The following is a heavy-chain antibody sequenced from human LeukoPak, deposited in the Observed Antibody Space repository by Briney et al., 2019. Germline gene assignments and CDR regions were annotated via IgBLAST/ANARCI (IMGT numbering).Heavy chain of an antibody. Sequence: PSETLSLTGTVSGGSISSSSYSWGWIRQPPGKGLGWIGSIYSSGSASYNPSLNSRVTISVDTSKNQFSLKLSSVTAADTAVYYCARGPWRIQRGRSGRSWFDPWGQGTLVTVSS. CDR2: IYSSGSA. CDR3: ARGPWRIQRGRSGRSWFDP. D-gene: IGHD5-18*01. J-gene: IGHJ5*02. CDR1: GGSISSSSYS. V-gene: IGHV4-39*01.